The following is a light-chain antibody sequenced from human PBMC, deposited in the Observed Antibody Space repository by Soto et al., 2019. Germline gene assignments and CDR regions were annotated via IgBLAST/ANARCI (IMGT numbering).Light chain of an antibody. CDR3: QQRSNWPIT. V-gene: IGKV3-11*01. CDR2: DAA. J-gene: IGKJ5*01. Sequence: EIVMTQSPATLSVSPGERATLSCRASQSVSSYLASYHQKPGQAPRLLIYDAANSATGIPARFSGSGSGTDFTLTISSLEPEDFAVYYCQQRSNWPITFGQGTRLEI. CDR1: QSVSSY.